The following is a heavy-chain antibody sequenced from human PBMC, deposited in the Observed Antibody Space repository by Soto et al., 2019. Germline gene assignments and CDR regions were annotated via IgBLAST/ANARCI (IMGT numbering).Heavy chain of an antibody. J-gene: IGHJ4*02. CDR3: ARDKRALAGYYFDY. V-gene: IGHV6-1*01. D-gene: IGHD6-19*01. CDR1: GNSVSTNSVA. CDR2: TYFRSTWSN. Sequence: SQTLSLTCVISGNSVSTNSVAWNWIRQSPSRGLEWLGRTYFRSTWSNEYASSVKGRITISPVTSKNHFSLQLNSVTPDDSAVYYCARDKRALAGYYFDYWGQGTPVTVSS.